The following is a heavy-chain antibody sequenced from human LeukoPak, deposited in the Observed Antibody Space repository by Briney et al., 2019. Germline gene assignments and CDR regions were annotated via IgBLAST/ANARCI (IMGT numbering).Heavy chain of an antibody. Sequence: GGSLRLSCAAAGFTVSSNYVTWVRLAPGKGLEWVSVIYSGGYTYYAESVKGRFTISRDNSNNTVYLQMNSLRAEDTAVYYCAKYGSGSYFAYWGQGTLVTVSS. D-gene: IGHD3-10*01. CDR2: IYSGGYT. CDR3: AKYGSGSYFAY. V-gene: IGHV3-53*01. J-gene: IGHJ4*02. CDR1: GFTVSSNY.